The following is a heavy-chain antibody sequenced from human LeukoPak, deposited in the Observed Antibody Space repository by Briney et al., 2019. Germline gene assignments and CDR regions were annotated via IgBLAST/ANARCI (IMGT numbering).Heavy chain of an antibody. D-gene: IGHD1-26*01. CDR3: ARDKAVGSSTGSYFDY. CDR1: GFTFTNYW. V-gene: IGHV3-7*01. J-gene: IGHJ4*02. CDR2: IKQDGGEK. Sequence: GGSLRLSCAASGFTFTNYWMSWVRQAPGEGLEWVANIKQDGGEKYYVDSVKGRFTISRDNAENSLYLQMNSLRVEDAAVYFCARDKAVGSSTGSYFDYWGQGVLVTVSS.